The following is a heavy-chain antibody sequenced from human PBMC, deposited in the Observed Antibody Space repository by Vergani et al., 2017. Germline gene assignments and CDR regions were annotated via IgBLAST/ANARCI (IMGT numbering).Heavy chain of an antibody. J-gene: IGHJ6*02. V-gene: IGHV4-34*01. D-gene: IGHD3-22*01. Sequence: QVQLQQWGAGLLKPSETLSLTCAVYGGSFSGYYWSWIRQPPGKGLEWIGEINHSGSTNYNPSLKRRVPISVDTSKTQFSLKLSSVTSADTAVYYCARRPYYYDSRGYSKYYYYGMDVWGQGTTVTVSS. CDR3: ARRPYYYDSRGYSKYYYYGMDV. CDR1: GGSFSGYY. CDR2: INHSGST.